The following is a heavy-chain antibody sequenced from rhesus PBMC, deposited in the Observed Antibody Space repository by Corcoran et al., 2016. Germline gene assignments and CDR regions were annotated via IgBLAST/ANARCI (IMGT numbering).Heavy chain of an antibody. CDR1: GGSISDDYH. V-gene: IGHV4-106*01. D-gene: IGHD2-39*01. CDR3: ARRCGGRGVCYADADY. J-gene: IGHJ4*01. CDR2: IYGSGGGT. Sequence: QVQLQESGPGLVKPSETLSLTCPLSGGSISDDYHWCWIRLPPGKGLEWIGSIYGSGGGTNYNPSLKNRVTISIDTSKNQFSLKLSSVTAADTAVYYCARRCGGRGVCYADADYWGQGVLVTVSS.